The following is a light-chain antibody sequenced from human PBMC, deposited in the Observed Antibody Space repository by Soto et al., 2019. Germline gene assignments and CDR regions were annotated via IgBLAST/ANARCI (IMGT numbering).Light chain of an antibody. CDR2: DAS. J-gene: IGKJ4*01. V-gene: IGKV3-11*01. CDR3: QQRGDGPPLT. CDR1: QSVGIY. Sequence: EVVLTQSPATLSLSPGDRATLSCRASQSVGIYLAWYQQKPGQAPRLLIYDASNRVTGIPARFRGSGSGADFTLTISILEPEDCALDYCQQRGDGPPLTFGGGTKVEIK.